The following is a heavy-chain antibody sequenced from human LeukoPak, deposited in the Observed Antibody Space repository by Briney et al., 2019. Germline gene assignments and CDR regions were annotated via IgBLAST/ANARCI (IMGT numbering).Heavy chain of an antibody. CDR2: IYYTGIT. Sequence: SGTLSLTCAVSGGSISSSNWWSWVRQPPGKGLEWVGSIYYTGITYYNPSLKSPVTISVDTSKNQFSLNLSSVTASDTAVYYCSRQTGGSSMAYWGQGTLVTVSS. CDR1: GGSISSSNW. V-gene: IGHV4-4*02. D-gene: IGHD6-6*01. CDR3: SRQTGGSSMAY. J-gene: IGHJ4*02.